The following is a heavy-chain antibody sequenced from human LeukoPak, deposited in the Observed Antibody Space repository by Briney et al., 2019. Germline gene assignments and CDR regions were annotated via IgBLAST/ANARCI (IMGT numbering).Heavy chain of an antibody. CDR3: ARGDAGIAAAGTFDY. D-gene: IGHD6-13*01. CDR1: GGSISTSGYY. J-gene: IGHJ4*02. V-gene: IGHV4-39*07. CDR2: IDSSGNV. Sequence: SETLSLTCTVSGGSISTSGYYWGWIRQPPGKGLEYFASIDSSGNVYYNPSLRSRVSISADTSKNQFSLKLSSVTAADTAVYYCARGDAGIAAAGTFDYWGQGTLVTVSS.